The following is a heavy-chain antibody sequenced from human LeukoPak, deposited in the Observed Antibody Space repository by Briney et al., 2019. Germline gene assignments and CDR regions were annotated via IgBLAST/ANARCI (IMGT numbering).Heavy chain of an antibody. D-gene: IGHD1-26*01. Sequence: SETLSLTCTVSGGSISSSSYYWSWIRQPPGKGLEWIGYIYYSGSTNYNPSLKSRVTISVDTSKNQFSLKLSSVTAADTAVYYCASNSGSYSPFDYWGQGTLVTVSS. V-gene: IGHV4-61*01. CDR1: GGSISSSSYY. J-gene: IGHJ4*02. CDR3: ASNSGSYSPFDY. CDR2: IYYSGST.